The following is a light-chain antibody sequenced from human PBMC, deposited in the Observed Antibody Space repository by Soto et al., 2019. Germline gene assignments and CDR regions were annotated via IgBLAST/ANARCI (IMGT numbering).Light chain of an antibody. V-gene: IGKV1-9*01. CDR3: QQLNAYPLT. CDR1: QGISSY. J-gene: IGKJ5*01. Sequence: IQLTQSPSSLSASVGDRVAITCWSSQGISSYLAWFQQKPGRAPKLLIYGASTLQGGVPARFSGSGSGTDFTLTIGNLQPEDFATYYCQQLNAYPLTFGQGTRLEI. CDR2: GAS.